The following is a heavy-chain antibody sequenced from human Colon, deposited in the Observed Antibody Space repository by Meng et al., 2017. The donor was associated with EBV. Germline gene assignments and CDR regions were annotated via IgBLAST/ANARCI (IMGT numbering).Heavy chain of an antibody. Sequence: QMQLQESGPGLVNPSGTLSLTCAVSGGSISISTWWSWVRQPPGKGLEWIGEIYHSGGTNYNPSLRGRVTISLDKSKNQFSLTLRSVTAADTAVYYCARDPYATGWAGWGQGTLVTVSS. CDR1: GGSISISTW. V-gene: IGHV4-4*02. CDR2: IYHSGGT. D-gene: IGHD6-19*01. J-gene: IGHJ4*02. CDR3: ARDPYATGWAG.